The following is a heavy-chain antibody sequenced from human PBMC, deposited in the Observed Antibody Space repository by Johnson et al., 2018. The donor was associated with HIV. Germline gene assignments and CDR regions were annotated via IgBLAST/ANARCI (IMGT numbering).Heavy chain of an antibody. D-gene: IGHD3-3*01. CDR3: AKDKFMFLENPVDAFDV. V-gene: IGHV3-NL1*01. CDR2: LFSGGTT. Sequence: QVQLVESGGGVVQPGRSLRLSCAASGFTFSSYAMSWVRQAPGKGLEWVSVLFSGGTTYYADSVQGLFTISRANSNNNLYLQMNSLRAEDTAVYYCAKDKFMFLENPVDAFDVWGQGTMVTFSS. J-gene: IGHJ3*01. CDR1: GFTFSSYA.